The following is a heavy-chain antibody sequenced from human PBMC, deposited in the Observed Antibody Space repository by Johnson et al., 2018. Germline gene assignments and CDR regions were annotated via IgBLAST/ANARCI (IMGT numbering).Heavy chain of an antibody. V-gene: IGHV3-48*01. CDR3: SGGWSIFWVVIRSGYMDV. J-gene: IGHJ6*03. D-gene: IGHD3-3*01. Sequence: VQLQESGGGLVQLGGSLRLSCAASGFTFSSYSMNWVRQAPGKGLERVSYISSSSSTIYYADSVKGRFTISRENAKNTLYLQMNSLRAEETAVYYCSGGWSIFWVVIRSGYMDVWGKVTTVTVSS. CDR2: ISSSSSTI. CDR1: GFTFSSYS.